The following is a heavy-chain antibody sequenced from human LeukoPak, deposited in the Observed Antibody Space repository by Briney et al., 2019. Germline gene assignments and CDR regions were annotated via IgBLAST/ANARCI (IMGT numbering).Heavy chain of an antibody. J-gene: IGHJ6*03. D-gene: IGHD2-21*02. V-gene: IGHV5-51*01. CDR1: GYSFTSYW. Sequence: GESLKISCKSSGYSFTSYWIGWVRQMPGKGLEWMGIIYPGDSDTRYSPSFQGQVTISADKSISTAYLQWSSLKASDTAMYYCVVTPSYYYYYMDVWGKGTTVTVSS. CDR2: IYPGDSDT. CDR3: VVTPSYYYYYMDV.